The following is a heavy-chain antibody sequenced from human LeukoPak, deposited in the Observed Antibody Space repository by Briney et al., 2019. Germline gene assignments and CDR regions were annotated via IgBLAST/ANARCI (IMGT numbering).Heavy chain of an antibody. Sequence: GGSLRLSCAASGFTFNSYWMTWVRQAPGKGLEWVADIKQDGSDKYYAGSVKGRFTISRDNSKNTLYLQMNSLRAEDTAVYYCANADPVTRGFDYWGQGSLVTVSS. CDR1: GFTFNSYW. J-gene: IGHJ4*02. D-gene: IGHD4-11*01. V-gene: IGHV3-7*03. CDR3: ANADPVTRGFDY. CDR2: IKQDGSDK.